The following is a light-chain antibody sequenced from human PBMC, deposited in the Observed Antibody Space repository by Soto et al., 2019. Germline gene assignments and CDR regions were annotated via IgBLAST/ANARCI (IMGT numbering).Light chain of an antibody. J-gene: IGLJ1*01. CDR3: SSYTSSSTLEGV. CDR2: DVS. CDR1: SSDVGGYNY. Sequence: QSVLTQPASVSGSPGQSITISCSGTSSDVGGYNYVSWYQQHPRKAPKLMIYDVSSRPSGVSNRFSGSKSGNTASLTISGLQAEDEADYYCSSYTSSSTLEGVFGTGTKVTVL. V-gene: IGLV2-14*01.